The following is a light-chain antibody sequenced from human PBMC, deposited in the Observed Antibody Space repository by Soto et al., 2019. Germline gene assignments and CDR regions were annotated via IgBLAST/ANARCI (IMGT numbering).Light chain of an antibody. CDR3: QLHNQWPIT. V-gene: IGKV3D-15*01. CDR1: QSAGNF. J-gene: IGKJ5*01. CDR2: YIS. Sequence: EIVMKQSLATLSVSHGETASLSCRASQSAGNFLAWYQQKPGQAPRLLIYYISTRATGIPARFSGSGSGTEFTLTINSLQSEDSAVYYCQLHNQWPITFGQGRLLEIK.